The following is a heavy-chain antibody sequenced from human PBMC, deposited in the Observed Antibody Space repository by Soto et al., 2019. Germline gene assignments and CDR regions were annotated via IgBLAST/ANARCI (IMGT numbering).Heavy chain of an antibody. CDR3: ARGPYYYDSSGSRESDY. V-gene: IGHV1-18*01. CDR1: GYTFTSYG. CDR2: ISAYNGNT. D-gene: IGHD3-22*01. Sequence: QVPLVQSGAEVKKPGASVKVSCKASGYTFTSYGISWVRQAPGQGLEWMGWISAYNGNTNYAQKLQGRVTMTTDTSTSTAYRELRSLRSDDTAVYYCARGPYYYDSSGSRESDYWGQGTLVTVSS. J-gene: IGHJ4*02.